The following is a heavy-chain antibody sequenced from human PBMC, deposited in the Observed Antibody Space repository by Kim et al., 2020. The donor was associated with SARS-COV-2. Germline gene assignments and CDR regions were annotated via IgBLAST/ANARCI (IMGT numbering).Heavy chain of an antibody. Sequence: GGSLRLSCAASGFTFNKYGMHWVRQAPGTGLEWVAVISYDGSNKYSADFVKGRFTISRDNSKNTMYLQMNSLRAEDTAVYFCARDRLPYFVWSLVVDAFDIWRQGTTVTASA. V-gene: IGHV3-30*03. J-gene: IGHJ3*02. D-gene: IGHD3-9*01. CDR1: GFTFNKYG. CDR2: ISYDGSNK. CDR3: ARDRLPYFVWSLVVDAFDI.